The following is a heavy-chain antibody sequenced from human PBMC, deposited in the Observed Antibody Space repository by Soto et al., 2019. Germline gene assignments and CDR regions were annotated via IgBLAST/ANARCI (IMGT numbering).Heavy chain of an antibody. V-gene: IGHV3-21*01. J-gene: IGHJ6*03. CDR3: AKPSSSSSHYYYYMDV. Sequence: PGGSLRLSCAASGFNFSSYSMNWVRQAPGKGLEWVSSISSSSSYIYYEDSVKGRFTISRDNAKNSLYLKMNSLRDEDTAVYYCAKPSSSSSHYYYYMDVWGKGNKVTVFS. CDR1: GFNFSSYS. D-gene: IGHD6-6*01. CDR2: ISSSSSYI.